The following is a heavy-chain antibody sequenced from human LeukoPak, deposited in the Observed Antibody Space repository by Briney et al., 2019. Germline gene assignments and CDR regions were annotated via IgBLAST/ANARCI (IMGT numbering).Heavy chain of an antibody. Sequence: PGGSLRLSCAASGFTFSSYGMPWVRQAPGKGLEWVAVISYDGSNKYYADSVKGRFTISRDNSKNTLYLQMNSLRAEDTAVYYCAKTYSSGAMSLYFDYWGQGTLVTVSS. J-gene: IGHJ4*02. V-gene: IGHV3-30*18. CDR3: AKTYSSGAMSLYFDY. CDR2: ISYDGSNK. CDR1: GFTFSSYG. D-gene: IGHD6-19*01.